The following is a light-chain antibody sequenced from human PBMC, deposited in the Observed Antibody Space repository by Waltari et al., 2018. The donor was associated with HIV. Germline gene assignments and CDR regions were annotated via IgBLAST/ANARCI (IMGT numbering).Light chain of an antibody. CDR2: GNS. CDR1: SPNIGPGYD. Sequence: QSVLTQPPSVSGAPGQRVTISCTGSSPNIGPGYDVHWYQQIPGTAPKLLIYGNSHRPSGVPDRFSGSKSGTSASLAITGLQAEDEADYYCQSYDSSLSVWVFGGGTKLTVL. CDR3: QSYDSSLSVWV. J-gene: IGLJ3*02. V-gene: IGLV1-40*01.